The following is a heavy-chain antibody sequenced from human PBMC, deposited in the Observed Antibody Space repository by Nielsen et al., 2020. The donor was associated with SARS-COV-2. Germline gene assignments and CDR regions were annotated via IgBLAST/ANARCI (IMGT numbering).Heavy chain of an antibody. J-gene: IGHJ5*02. Sequence: ASVKVSCKASGYTFTSYGISWVRQAPGQGLEWMGWISAYNGNTNYAQKLQGRVTMTTDTSTSTAYMELRSLRSDDTAVYYCAREVRYNWNDVWWFDPWGQGTLVTVSS. CDR1: GYTFTSYG. V-gene: IGHV1-18*01. D-gene: IGHD1-20*01. CDR3: AREVRYNWNDVWWFDP. CDR2: ISAYNGNT.